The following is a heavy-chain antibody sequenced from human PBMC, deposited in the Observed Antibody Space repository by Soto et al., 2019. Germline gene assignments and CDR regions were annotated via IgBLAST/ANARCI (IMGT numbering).Heavy chain of an antibody. D-gene: IGHD5-18*01. CDR2: IIPIFGTA. V-gene: IGHV1-69*13. Sequence: GASVKVSCKASGGTFSSYSISWVLQAPGQGLEWMGGIIPIFGTANYAQKFQGRVTITADESTSTAYMELSSLRSEDTAVYYCAIPFDTAMVTTSFDYWGQGTLVTVSS. CDR1: GGTFSSYS. J-gene: IGHJ4*02. CDR3: AIPFDTAMVTTSFDY.